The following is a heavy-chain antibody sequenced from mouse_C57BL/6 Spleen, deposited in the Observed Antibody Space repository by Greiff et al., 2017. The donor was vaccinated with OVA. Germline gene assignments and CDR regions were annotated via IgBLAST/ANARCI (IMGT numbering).Heavy chain of an antibody. J-gene: IGHJ1*03. CDR2: INPNNGGT. Sequence: EVQLQQSGPELVKPGASVKIPCKASGYTFTDYNMDWVKQSHGKSLEWIGDINPNNGGTNYNQKFKGKATLTVDKSSSTAYMELRILTSEDTAVYYCARRDYSNFYWDVDVWGTGTTVTVSS. V-gene: IGHV1-18*01. D-gene: IGHD2-5*01. CDR3: ARRDYSNFYWDVDV. CDR1: GYTFTDYN.